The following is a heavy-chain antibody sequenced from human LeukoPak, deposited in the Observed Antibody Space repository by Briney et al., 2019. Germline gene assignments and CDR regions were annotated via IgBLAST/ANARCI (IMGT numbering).Heavy chain of an antibody. CDR1: GYTFTDYY. Sequence: ASVTVSCKASGYTFTDYYMHWVRQAPGQGLEWMGWINPSSGGTNYAQKFQGRVTMTRDTSINIDYMELSSLRSDDTAVYYCARDLNGGNSAWGQGTLVTVSP. CDR3: ARDLNGGNSA. D-gene: IGHD4-23*01. V-gene: IGHV1-2*02. CDR2: INPSSGGT. J-gene: IGHJ5*02.